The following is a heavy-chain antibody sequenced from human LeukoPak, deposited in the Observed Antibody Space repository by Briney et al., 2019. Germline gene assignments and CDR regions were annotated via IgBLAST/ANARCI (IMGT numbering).Heavy chain of an antibody. Sequence: GGSLRLSCAASGFTFSSYGMHWVRQAPGKGLEWVANIKKDGSEKYYVDSVKGRFTISRDNAKTSLYLQMNSLRAADTAVYYCALQWLGTWGQGTLVTVSS. J-gene: IGHJ4*02. CDR3: ALQWLGT. CDR2: IKKDGSEK. CDR1: GFTFSSYG. V-gene: IGHV3-7*01. D-gene: IGHD6-19*01.